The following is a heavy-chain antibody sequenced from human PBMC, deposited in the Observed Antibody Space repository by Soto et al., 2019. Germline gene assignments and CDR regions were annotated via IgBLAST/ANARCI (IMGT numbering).Heavy chain of an antibody. V-gene: IGHV1-18*01. CDR1: GYTFASYG. Sequence: ASVKVSCKASGYTFASYGISWLRQAPGQGLEWMGWVSTYSRKTKYAQKFQGRVAITRGTSASTAYMELSSLRSEDTAVYYCAKGANYGDYRHRDVFEIWGQGTMVIVSS. J-gene: IGHJ3*02. D-gene: IGHD4-17*01. CDR3: AKGANYGDYRHRDVFEI. CDR2: VSTYSRKT.